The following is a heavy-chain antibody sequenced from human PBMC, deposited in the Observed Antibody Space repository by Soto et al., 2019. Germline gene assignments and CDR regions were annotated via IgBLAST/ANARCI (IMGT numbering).Heavy chain of an antibody. CDR3: AREFCSGGNCYTYYFDP. V-gene: IGHV3-74*01. Sequence: GGSLRLSCTASGLTFNRYWMHWVRHAPGKGLVWVSHINTDGSNTNYADSVKGRFTISRDNAKSTLFLQMNSLRDEDTAVYYCAREFCSGGNCYTYYFDPWGQGIPVTVSS. CDR2: INTDGSNT. D-gene: IGHD2-15*01. J-gene: IGHJ5*02. CDR1: GLTFNRYW.